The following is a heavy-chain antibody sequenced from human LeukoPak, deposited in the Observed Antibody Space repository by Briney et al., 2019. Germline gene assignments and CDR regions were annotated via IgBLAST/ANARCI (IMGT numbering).Heavy chain of an antibody. CDR2: MNPNSGNT. J-gene: IGHJ5*02. CDR1: GYTFTSYD. V-gene: IGHV1-8*01. Sequence: GASVKVSCKASGYTFTSYDINWVRQATGQGLEGMGWMNPNSGNTGYAQKFQGRVTMTRNTSISTAYMELSSLRSEDTAVYYCARGISSWYGIDPWGQGTLVTVSS. CDR3: ARGISSWYGIDP. D-gene: IGHD6-13*01.